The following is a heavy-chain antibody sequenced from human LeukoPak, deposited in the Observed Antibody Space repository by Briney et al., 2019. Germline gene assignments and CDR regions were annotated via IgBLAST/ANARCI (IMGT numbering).Heavy chain of an antibody. CDR1: GFIFSNYG. CDR3: ARDMGRAWYGPPDY. V-gene: IGHV3-33*01. J-gene: IGHJ4*02. Sequence: VRSLWFSRAAFGFIFSNYGIHWVRQAPGKRLEWVAVIWNDGSETFHADSVKGRFRIARDNSKNTLYLQMNSLRAEDTAVYFCARDMGRAWYGPPDYWGQ. CDR2: IWNDGSET. D-gene: IGHD6-13*01.